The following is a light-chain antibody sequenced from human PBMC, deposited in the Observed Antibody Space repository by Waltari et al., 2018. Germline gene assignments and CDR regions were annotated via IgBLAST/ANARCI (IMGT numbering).Light chain of an antibody. CDR3: QKYVNLPAT. V-gene: IGKV3-20*01. CDR2: DAS. Sequence: EIVLTQSPGTLSLSPGERATLSCRASQSVGRYLAWYQQKPGQAPRLLIYDASTRATGIPDRFSGSGSGTDGSRTISRRESEDFAVYYCQKYVNLPATFGQGTKVEIK. J-gene: IGKJ1*01. CDR1: QSVGRY.